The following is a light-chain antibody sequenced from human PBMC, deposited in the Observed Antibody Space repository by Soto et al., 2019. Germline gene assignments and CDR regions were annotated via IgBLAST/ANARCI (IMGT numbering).Light chain of an antibody. Sequence: DIQMTQSPSSLSASIGDRVTITCRASQRIATYANWYQQKPGEAPKLLIYAASSLQSGVPSRFRGSGSLTDFTLTISSLQPEDYATYYYQQTFSTPPYTFGQGTKVEIK. CDR2: AAS. CDR1: QRIATY. CDR3: QQTFSTPPYT. J-gene: IGKJ2*01. V-gene: IGKV1-39*01.